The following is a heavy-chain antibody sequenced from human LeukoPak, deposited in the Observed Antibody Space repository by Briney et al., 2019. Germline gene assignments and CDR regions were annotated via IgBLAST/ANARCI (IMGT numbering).Heavy chain of an antibody. V-gene: IGHV3-48*04. D-gene: IGHD3-10*01. CDR1: GFTFSSYS. J-gene: IGHJ4*02. CDR3: ARDGAAEYYGSGSYLDY. Sequence: GGSLRLSCAASGFTFSSYSMNWVRQAPGKGLEWISYISSSSSTIYYADSVKGRFTISRDNAKNSLYLQMNSLRAEDTAVYYCARDGAAEYYGSGSYLDYWGQGTLVTVSS. CDR2: ISSSSSTI.